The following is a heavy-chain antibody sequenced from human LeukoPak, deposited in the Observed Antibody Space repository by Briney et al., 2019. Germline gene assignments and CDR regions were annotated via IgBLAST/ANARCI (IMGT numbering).Heavy chain of an antibody. J-gene: IGHJ4*02. CDR2: IRYDGSKK. V-gene: IGHV3-30*02. CDR3: VSRYQLPFDY. D-gene: IGHD2-2*01. Sequence: PGGSLRLSCAASGFTFSSYSMNWVRQAPGKGLEWVAFIRYDGSKKYYADSVKGRVTISRDNSKSTLYLQMNSLRGEDTAVYYCVSRYQLPFDYWGQGTLVTVSS. CDR1: GFTFSSYS.